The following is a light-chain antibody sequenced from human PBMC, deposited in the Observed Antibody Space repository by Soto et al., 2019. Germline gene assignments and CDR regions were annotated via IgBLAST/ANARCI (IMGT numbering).Light chain of an antibody. V-gene: IGLV2-14*03. J-gene: IGLJ2*01. CDR3: SSCISNSLLV. CDR2: DVS. Sequence: QSALTQPASVSASPGQSVTISCTGTSTDVGSCRHVSWYQQHPGKAPKLIISDVSNRPSGVSDRFSGSKSGNTASLTISGLQAEDEADYYCSSCISNSLLVFGGGTKLTVL. CDR1: STDVGSCRH.